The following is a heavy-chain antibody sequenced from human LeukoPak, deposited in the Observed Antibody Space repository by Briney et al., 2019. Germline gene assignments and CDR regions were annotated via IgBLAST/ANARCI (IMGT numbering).Heavy chain of an antibody. CDR3: ARAKPKNMVRGLIMRRESRYYFDY. CDR2: ISGSGGST. Sequence: GGSLRLSCAASGFTFSSYAMSWVRQAPGKGLEWVSAISGSGGSTYYADSVKGRFTISRDNSKSTLYIQMNSLRAEDTAVYYCARAKPKNMVRGLIMRRESRYYFDYWGQGTLVTVSS. V-gene: IGHV3-23*01. J-gene: IGHJ4*02. D-gene: IGHD3-10*01. CDR1: GFTFSSYA.